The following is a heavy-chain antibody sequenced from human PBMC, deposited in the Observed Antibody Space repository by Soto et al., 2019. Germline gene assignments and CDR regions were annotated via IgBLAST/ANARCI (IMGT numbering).Heavy chain of an antibody. Sequence: QVQLVQSGAEVKKPGASVKVSCKASDKTFLSYGISWVRQGPGQGLEWMGWISPYNGNTNYAQKLQGRVTMTTDTSTSKAYMELSSLRSDDTAVYYCATQIDTVMVFRDWGQGTLVTVSS. CDR2: ISPYNGNT. D-gene: IGHD5-18*01. CDR1: DKTFLSYG. V-gene: IGHV1-18*01. CDR3: ATQIDTVMVFRD. J-gene: IGHJ4*02.